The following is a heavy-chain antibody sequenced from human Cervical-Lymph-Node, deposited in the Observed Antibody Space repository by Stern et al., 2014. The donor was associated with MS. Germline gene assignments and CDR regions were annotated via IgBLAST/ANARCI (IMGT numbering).Heavy chain of an antibody. Sequence: QVQLQESGPGLVKPSETLSLTCIVSGGSMTSYHWGWIRQPPGKGLEWIGTVYFSGSTYYNPSLKNRVTISAPNNHFSLKLTSVTAADTAVYYCARQGYCSGATCYYWYFDLWGRGTLVTVSS. CDR1: GGSMTSYH. D-gene: IGHD2-15*01. CDR3: ARQGYCSGATCYYWYFDL. CDR2: VYFSGST. J-gene: IGHJ2*01. V-gene: IGHV4-39*01.